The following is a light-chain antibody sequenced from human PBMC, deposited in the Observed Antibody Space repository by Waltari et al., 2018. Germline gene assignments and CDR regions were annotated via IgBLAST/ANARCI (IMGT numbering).Light chain of an antibody. CDR1: SLRSSF. Sequence: SSELTQDPDVSVALGQTVKITCQGDSLRSSFASWYQQKPGQAPALDMSGQNNRAPGIPDRFSGFSSGSTTTLTISGAQAEDEADYYCNSRASGGNHLFGGGTKLTV. CDR3: NSRASGGNHL. V-gene: IGLV3-19*01. CDR2: GQN. J-gene: IGLJ2*01.